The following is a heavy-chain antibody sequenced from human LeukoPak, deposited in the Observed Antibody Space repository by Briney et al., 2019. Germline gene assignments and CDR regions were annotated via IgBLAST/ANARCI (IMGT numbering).Heavy chain of an antibody. CDR1: GFTFDNYA. D-gene: IGHD5-12*01. V-gene: IGHV3-43D*03. CDR3: AKDIVATTVGYYYMDV. J-gene: IGHJ6*03. Sequence: GGSLRLSCAASGFTFDNYAMHWVRHAPGKGLQWVSLITWDGGSTYYADSVKGRFTISRDNSKNSLYLQMNSLRAEDTALYYCAKDIVATTVGYYYMDVWGKGTTVTVSS. CDR2: ITWDGGST.